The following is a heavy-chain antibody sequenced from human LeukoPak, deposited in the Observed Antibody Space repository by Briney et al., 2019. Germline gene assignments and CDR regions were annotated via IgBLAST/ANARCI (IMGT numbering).Heavy chain of an antibody. D-gene: IGHD2-15*01. CDR1: GLPFSNYD. J-gene: IGHJ4*02. Sequence: GGSLRLSCEVSGLPFSNYDMNWVRQAPGKGLEWVSHIDETGGVKNYADSVKGRFTISRDNGRNLVFPQMNSLRAEDTAVYFCAREEVRHCSSSSCQFDYWGQGTLVTVSS. CDR2: IDETGGVK. V-gene: IGHV3-48*03. CDR3: AREEVRHCSSSSCQFDY.